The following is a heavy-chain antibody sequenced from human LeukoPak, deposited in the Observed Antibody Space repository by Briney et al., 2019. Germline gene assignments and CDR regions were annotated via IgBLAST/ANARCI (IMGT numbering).Heavy chain of an antibody. V-gene: IGHV4-38-2*02. CDR1: DYSISSGYY. Sequence: SETLSLTCTVSDYSISSGYYWGWIRQPPGKGLEWIGSIYHSGSTYYNPSLKSRVTISVDTSKNQFSLKLSSVTAADTAVYYCARTPIYYFDNSGYYNWGQGTLVTVSS. CDR2: IYHSGST. D-gene: IGHD3-22*01. CDR3: ARTPIYYFDNSGYYN. J-gene: IGHJ4*02.